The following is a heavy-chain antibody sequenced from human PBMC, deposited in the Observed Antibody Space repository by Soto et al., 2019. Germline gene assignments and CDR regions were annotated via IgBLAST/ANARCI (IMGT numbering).Heavy chain of an antibody. CDR2: ISGSGGST. V-gene: IGHV3-23*01. D-gene: IGHD3-10*01. CDR1: GFTFSSYA. Sequence: GGSLRLSCAASGFTFSSYAMSWVRQAPGKGLEWVSAISGSGGSTYYADSVKGRFTISRDNSKNTLYLQMNSLRAEDTAVYYCAKSNPDITMVRGVIIAGPVDYWGQGTLVTVSS. CDR3: AKSNPDITMVRGVIIAGPVDY. J-gene: IGHJ4*02.